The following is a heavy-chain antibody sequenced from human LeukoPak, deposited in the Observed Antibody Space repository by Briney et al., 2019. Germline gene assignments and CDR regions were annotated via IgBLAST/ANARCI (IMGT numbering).Heavy chain of an antibody. V-gene: IGHV7-4-1*02. J-gene: IGHJ4*02. D-gene: IGHD6-19*01. CDR2: INTNTGSP. Sequence: SVTVSCKASGYTFTSYAMNLVRQAPGQGVVGMGWINTNTGSPTYVHSFTGRFVFSLDTSVSTAYLQISSLKAEDTAVYYCAREAVAGENIDYWGQGTLVTVSS. CDR3: AREAVAGENIDY. CDR1: GYTFTSYA.